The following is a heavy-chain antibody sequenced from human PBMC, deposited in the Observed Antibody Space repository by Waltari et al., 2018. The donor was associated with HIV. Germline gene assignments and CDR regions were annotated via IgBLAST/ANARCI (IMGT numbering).Heavy chain of an antibody. CDR2: IYYSGST. Sequence: RLLLQASVPGLVQPSATLSLTCTVSGVSIRTSSYYCSWLRKPPGKGLEWIATIYYSGSTYYNPSLKSLVTISVDTSKNQFSLKLTAVTAADTAVYYCARATQYSSSSTTQLRRWFDPWGQGTLVTVSS. J-gene: IGHJ5*02. CDR3: ARATQYSSSSTTQLRRWFDP. CDR1: GVSIRTSSYY. V-gene: IGHV4-39*06. D-gene: IGHD6-13*01.